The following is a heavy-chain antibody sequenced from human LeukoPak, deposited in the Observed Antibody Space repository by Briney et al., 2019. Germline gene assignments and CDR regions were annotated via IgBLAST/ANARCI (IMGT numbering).Heavy chain of an antibody. Sequence: PSETLSLTCTVSGGSISSSSYYWGWIRQPPGKGLEWIGSIYYSGSTNYNPSLKSRVTISVDTSKNQFSLKLSSVTAADTAVYYCARVAVAGTETIDYWGQGTLVTVSS. V-gene: IGHV4-39*07. CDR2: IYYSGST. CDR3: ARVAVAGTETIDY. CDR1: GGSISSSSYY. D-gene: IGHD6-19*01. J-gene: IGHJ4*02.